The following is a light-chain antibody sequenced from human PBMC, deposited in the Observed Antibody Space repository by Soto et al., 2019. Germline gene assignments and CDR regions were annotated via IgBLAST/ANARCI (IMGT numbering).Light chain of an antibody. CDR3: QQRSNWPPGTLT. Sequence: EIVLTQSPATLSLSPGERATLSCRASQSVSSYLAWYQQKPGQAPRLLNYDASNRATGIPARFSGSGSGTDFTLTISSLEPEDFAVYYCQQRSNWPPGTLTFGGGTK. CDR2: DAS. CDR1: QSVSSY. V-gene: IGKV3-11*01. J-gene: IGKJ4*01.